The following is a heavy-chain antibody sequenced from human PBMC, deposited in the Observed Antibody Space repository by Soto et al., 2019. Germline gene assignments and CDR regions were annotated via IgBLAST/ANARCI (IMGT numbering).Heavy chain of an antibody. V-gene: IGHV3-23*01. CDR1: GFTFSSYA. D-gene: IGHD3-9*01. Sequence: GGSLRLSCAASGFTFSSYAMSWVRQAPGKGLEWVSAISGSGGSTYYADSVKGRFTISRDNSKNTLYLQMNSLRAEDTAVYYCAKDRSYDILTGYSPPYYYYYMDIWGKGTTVTVSS. CDR2: ISGSGGST. J-gene: IGHJ6*03. CDR3: AKDRSYDILTGYSPPYYYYYMDI.